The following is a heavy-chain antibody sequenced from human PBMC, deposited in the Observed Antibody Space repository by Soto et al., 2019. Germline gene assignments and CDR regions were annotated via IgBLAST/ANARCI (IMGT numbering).Heavy chain of an antibody. V-gene: IGHV1-46*01. Sequence: QVQLVQSGAEVKKPGASVKVSCKASGYTFTSYYMHWVRQAPGQGLEWMGIINPSGGSTSYAQKFPGRVTMTRDTSTSTVYMELSSLRSEDTAVYYCARDTEMATIRGVFDYWGQGTLVTVSS. CDR2: INPSGGST. D-gene: IGHD5-12*01. J-gene: IGHJ4*02. CDR3: ARDTEMATIRGVFDY. CDR1: GYTFTSYY.